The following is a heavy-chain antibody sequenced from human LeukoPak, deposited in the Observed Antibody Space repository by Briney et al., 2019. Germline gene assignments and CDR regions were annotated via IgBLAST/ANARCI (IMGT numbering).Heavy chain of an antibody. CDR2: ISGSGGST. J-gene: IGHJ5*02. D-gene: IGHD3-16*01. CDR3: ARDRARVWAVAPINWFDP. Sequence: GGSLRLSCAASGFTFSSYAMSWVRQAPGKGLEWVSAISGSGGSTYYADSVKGRFTISRDNSKNTLYLQMNSLRAEDTAVYYCARDRARVWAVAPINWFDPWGQGTLVTVSS. V-gene: IGHV3-23*01. CDR1: GFTFSSYA.